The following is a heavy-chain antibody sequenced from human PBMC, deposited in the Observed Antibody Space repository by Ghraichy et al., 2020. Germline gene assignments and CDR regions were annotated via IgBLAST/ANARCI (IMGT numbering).Heavy chain of an antibody. J-gene: IGHJ4*02. D-gene: IGHD2/OR15-2a*01. Sequence: SETLSLTCTVSGGSISSGGYYWSWIRQHPGKGLEWIGYIYYSGSTYYNPSLKSRVTISVDTSKNQFSLKLSSVTAADTAVYYCARDQFLYGFDYWGQGTLVTVSS. CDR2: IYYSGST. V-gene: IGHV4-31*03. CDR1: GGSISSGGYY. CDR3: ARDQFLYGFDY.